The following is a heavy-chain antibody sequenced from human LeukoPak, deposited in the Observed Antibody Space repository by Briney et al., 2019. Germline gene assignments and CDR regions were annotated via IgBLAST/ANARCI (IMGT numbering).Heavy chain of an antibody. CDR2: FDPEDGET. CDR1: GYTLTELS. J-gene: IGHJ5*02. CDR3: ATVGVVVPAARVRWWFDP. V-gene: IGHV1-24*01. Sequence: ASVKVSCKVSGYTLTELSMHWVRQAPGKGLEWMGGFDPEDGETIYAQKFQGRVTMTEDTSTDTAYMELSSLRSEDTAVYYCATVGVVVPAARVRWWFDPWDQGTLVTVSS. D-gene: IGHD2-2*01.